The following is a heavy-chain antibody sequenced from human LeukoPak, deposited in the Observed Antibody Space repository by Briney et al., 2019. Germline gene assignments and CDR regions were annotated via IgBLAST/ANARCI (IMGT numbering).Heavy chain of an antibody. CDR3: ASLSDFWTGYYSPISPFYCYMDV. J-gene: IGHJ6*03. CDR1: GYTFTGYY. Sequence: ASVKVSCKASGYTFTGYYMHWVRQAPGQGLEWMGWINPNTGDTSYAQKFQGRVTMTRDTSVSTAYMELSRLRSDDTAVYYCASLSDFWTGYYSPISPFYCYMDVWGKGTTVTVSS. CDR2: INPNTGDT. V-gene: IGHV1-2*02. D-gene: IGHD3/OR15-3a*01.